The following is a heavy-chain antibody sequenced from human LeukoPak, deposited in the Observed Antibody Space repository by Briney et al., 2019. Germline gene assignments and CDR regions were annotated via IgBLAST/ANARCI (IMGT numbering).Heavy chain of an antibody. Sequence: GGSLTLSCAPSEFTLSNYWMHWVRQAPGKGLVWVSRINNDGNRTRYADSVKGRFTVARGNGKSTVYLQMISMGDEDTAVYYCAREKPADYGSGSYDLQYYYFGMDVWGQGTTVTVSS. CDR2: INNDGNRT. CDR1: EFTLSNYW. D-gene: IGHD3-10*01. V-gene: IGHV3-74*01. J-gene: IGHJ6*02. CDR3: AREKPADYGSGSYDLQYYYFGMDV.